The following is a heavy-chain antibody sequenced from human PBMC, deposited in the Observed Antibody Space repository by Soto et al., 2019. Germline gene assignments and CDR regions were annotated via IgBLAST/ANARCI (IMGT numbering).Heavy chain of an antibody. J-gene: IGHJ4*02. CDR3: AKISGCDRFFDY. CDR2: ISGSGGST. Sequence: EVQLLESGGGLVQPGGSLRLSCAASGFTFSSYAMSWVRQAPGKGLEWVSAISGSGGSTYYADYVKGRFTISRDNSKNTLYLQMNSLRAEDTAVYYCAKISGCDRFFDYWGQGTLVTVSS. V-gene: IGHV3-23*01. D-gene: IGHD2-21*02. CDR1: GFTFSSYA.